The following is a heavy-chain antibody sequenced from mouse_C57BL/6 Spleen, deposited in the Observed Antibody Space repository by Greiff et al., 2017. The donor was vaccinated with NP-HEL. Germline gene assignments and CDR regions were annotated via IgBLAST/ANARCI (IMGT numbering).Heavy chain of an antibody. CDR1: GYTFTSYT. Sequence: QVHVKQSGAELARPGASVKMSCKASGYTFTSYTMHWVKQRPGQGLEWIGYINPSSGYTKYNQKFKDKATLTADKSSSTAYMQLSSLTSEDSAVYYCARRGDLTTVVANYFDYWGQGTTLAVSS. J-gene: IGHJ2*01. CDR2: INPSSGYT. CDR3: ARRGDLTTVVANYFDY. V-gene: IGHV1-4*01. D-gene: IGHD1-1*01.